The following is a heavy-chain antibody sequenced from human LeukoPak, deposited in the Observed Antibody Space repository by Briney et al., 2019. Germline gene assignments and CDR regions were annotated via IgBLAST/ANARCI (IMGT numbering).Heavy chain of an antibody. D-gene: IGHD3-10*01. CDR2: IYTSGST. CDR1: GGSISSYY. J-gene: IGHJ6*03. Sequence: SETLSLTCTVSGGSISSYYWSWIRQPAGKGLEWIGRIYTSGSTNYNPSLKSRVTISVDTSKNQFSLKLSSVTAADTAVYYCARDQGYGSGRRAFYYYYYMDVWGKGTTVTISS. CDR3: ARDQGYGSGRRAFYYYYYMDV. V-gene: IGHV4-4*07.